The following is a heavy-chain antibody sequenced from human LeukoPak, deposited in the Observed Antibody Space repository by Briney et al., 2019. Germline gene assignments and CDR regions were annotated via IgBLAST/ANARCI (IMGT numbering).Heavy chain of an antibody. CDR3: ARLNFRGGEALHFDS. Sequence: SETLCLTCSVSGGSLTNYYWGWIRQPPGKGLEFIGYIHSDGTTNYDSSLQSRVAISLDTSKIQFSLRLYSVTAADTALYFCARLNFRGGEALHFDSWGQGTLVTVSS. J-gene: IGHJ4*02. V-gene: IGHV4-4*09. CDR2: IHSDGTT. D-gene: IGHD3-16*01. CDR1: GGSLTNYY.